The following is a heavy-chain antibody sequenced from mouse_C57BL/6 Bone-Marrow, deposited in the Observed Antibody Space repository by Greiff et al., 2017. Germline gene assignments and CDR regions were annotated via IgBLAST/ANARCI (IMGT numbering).Heavy chain of an antibody. V-gene: IGHV1-81*01. CDR1: GYTFTSYG. D-gene: IGHD1-1*01. CDR3: ARWDYYGGYAMDY. Sequence: QVQLQQSGAELARPGASVKLSCKASGYTFTSYGISWVKQRTGQGLEWIGEIYPRSGNTYYNAKFKGKATLTADKSSSTAYMGLRSLTSEDSAVYFGARWDYYGGYAMDYWGQGTSVTVSS. J-gene: IGHJ4*01. CDR2: IYPRSGNT.